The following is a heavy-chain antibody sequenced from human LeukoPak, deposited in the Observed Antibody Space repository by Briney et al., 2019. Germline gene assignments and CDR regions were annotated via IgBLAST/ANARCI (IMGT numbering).Heavy chain of an antibody. CDR2: IYYRGNA. Sequence: PSETLSLTCTVSGGSISGDYWTWIRQPPGKGLEWIGYIYYRGNANYNPSLESRVILSVDTSRNQFSLKLRSVTAADTAVYYCARQEFMITFGGVKNWFDPWGQGTLVTVSS. CDR3: ARQEFMITFGGVKNWFDP. CDR1: GGSISGDY. J-gene: IGHJ5*02. D-gene: IGHD3-16*01. V-gene: IGHV4-59*08.